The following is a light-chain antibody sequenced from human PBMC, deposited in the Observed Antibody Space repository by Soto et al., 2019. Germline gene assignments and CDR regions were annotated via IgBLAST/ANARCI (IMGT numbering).Light chain of an antibody. CDR1: QTVSTY. J-gene: IGKJ5*01. CDR2: GAS. V-gene: IGKV3-11*01. Sequence: IVLTQSPATLSLSPGERATLSCRARQTVSTYLSWYQHKPGQAPRLLIYGASNRATGIPARFSGSGSGTDFTLTISRLEPEDFAVYYCQQYGRSPITFGLGTRLEIK. CDR3: QQYGRSPIT.